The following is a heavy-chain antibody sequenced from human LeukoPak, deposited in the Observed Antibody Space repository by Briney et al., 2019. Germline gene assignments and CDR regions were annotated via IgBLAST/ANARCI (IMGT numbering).Heavy chain of an antibody. CDR2: IRYDGRNK. CDR1: GFTFSNYG. Sequence: GGSLRLSCAASGFTFSNYGMHWVRQAPGKGLEWVGFIRYDGRNKYYADFVKGRFTISRDNSKNTLYLQMNSLRAEDTAVYYCVRDLHWGGFDVWGQGTMVTVSS. D-gene: IGHD7-27*01. CDR3: VRDLHWGGFDV. J-gene: IGHJ3*01. V-gene: IGHV3-30*02.